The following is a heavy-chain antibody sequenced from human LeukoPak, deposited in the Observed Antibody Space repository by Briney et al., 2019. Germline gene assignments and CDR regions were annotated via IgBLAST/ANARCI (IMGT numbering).Heavy chain of an antibody. CDR1: GFTFSSYS. CDR2: ISSSSSYI. CDR3: ARDGGPRDVAVGVDY. V-gene: IGHV3-21*01. D-gene: IGHD6-19*01. Sequence: GGSLRLSGAASGFTFSSYSMNWVRQAPGKGLEWVSSISSSSSYIYYADSVKGRFTISRDNAKNSLYLQMNSPRAEDTAVYYCARDGGPRDVAVGVDYWGQGTLVTVSS. J-gene: IGHJ4*02.